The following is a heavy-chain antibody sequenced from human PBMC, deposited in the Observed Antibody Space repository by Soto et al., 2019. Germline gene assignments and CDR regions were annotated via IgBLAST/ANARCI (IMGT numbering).Heavy chain of an antibody. D-gene: IGHD2-15*01. J-gene: IGHJ6*02. V-gene: IGHV3-21*01. CDR3: ARDCSGGSCYPGMDV. CDR1: GFNFNSYT. Sequence: KTGGSLRLSCAASGFNFNSYTINWVRQAPGKRLEWLSSISSSGYIFSTDSVRGRFTISRDNAKNSVYLQINSLRAEDTAVYFCARDCSGGSCYPGMDVCGQGTTVTVSS. CDR2: ISSSGYI.